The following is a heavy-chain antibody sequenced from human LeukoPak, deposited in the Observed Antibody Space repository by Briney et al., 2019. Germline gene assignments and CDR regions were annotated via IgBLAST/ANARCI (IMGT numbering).Heavy chain of an antibody. CDR2: IYHSGNT. CDR3: ARGNYGSGSYYVVDFDY. J-gene: IGHJ4*02. Sequence: PSETLSLTCTVSGDSIKNYYWSWIRQSPGKGLEWIGYIYHSGNTNYNPSLKSRLTMSIYTSKNQFSLNLNSVTAADTAVYYCARGNYGSGSYYVVDFDYWGQGTLVTVSS. D-gene: IGHD3-10*01. CDR1: GDSIKNYY. V-gene: IGHV4-59*01.